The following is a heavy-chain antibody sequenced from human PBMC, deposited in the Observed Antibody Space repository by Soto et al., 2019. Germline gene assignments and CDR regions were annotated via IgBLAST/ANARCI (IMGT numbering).Heavy chain of an antibody. V-gene: IGHV1-8*01. CDR2: MNPNSGNT. J-gene: IGHJ6*03. Sequence: ASVKVSCKASGYTFTSYDINWVRQATGQGLEWMGWMNPNSGNTGYAQKFQGRVTMTRNTSISTAYMELSSLRSEDTAVYYCARGYELWLDYYYYYYMDVWGKGTTVTISS. CDR1: GYTFTSYD. CDR3: ARGYELWLDYYYYYYMDV. D-gene: IGHD5-18*01.